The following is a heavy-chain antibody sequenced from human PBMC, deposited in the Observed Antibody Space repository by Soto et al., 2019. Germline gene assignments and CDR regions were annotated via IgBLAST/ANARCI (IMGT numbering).Heavy chain of an antibody. J-gene: IGHJ6*02. Sequence: ESGGGVVQPGRSLRLSCTASGFTFRSYDMHWVRQAPGKGLEWVGVISFDGIKKYYADSVKGRFTISRDSSKNKLYLQMSSLRAEDTAVYYCAKPIVAAGYYGMDVWGQGTTVTVSS. CDR2: ISFDGIKK. CDR1: GFTFRSYD. D-gene: IGHD6-13*01. V-gene: IGHV3-30*18. CDR3: AKPIVAAGYYGMDV.